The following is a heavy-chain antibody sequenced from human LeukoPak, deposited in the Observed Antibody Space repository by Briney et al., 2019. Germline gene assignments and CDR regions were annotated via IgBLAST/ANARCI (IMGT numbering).Heavy chain of an antibody. CDR3: AKERKDYGDYSYYFGY. CDR2: ISWDGGST. CDR1: GFTFDDYA. V-gene: IGHV3-43D*03. D-gene: IGHD4-17*01. Sequence: GGSLRLSCAASGFTFDDYAMHWVRQAPGKGLEWVSLISWDGGSTYYADSVKGRFTISRDNSKNSLYLQMNSLRAEDTALYYCAKERKDYGDYSYYFGYWGQGTLVTVSS. J-gene: IGHJ4*02.